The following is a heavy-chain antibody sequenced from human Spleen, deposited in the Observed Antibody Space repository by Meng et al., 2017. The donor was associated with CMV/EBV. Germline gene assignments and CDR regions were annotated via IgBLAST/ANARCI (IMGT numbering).Heavy chain of an antibody. CDR3: ARLVVTLSYYYGMDV. Sequence: GESLKISCVASGFTFSDYSMNWVRQAPGKGLEWVSSISSSSVYIYYADSVKGRFTISRDNAKNSLYLQMNSLRAEDTAVYYCARLVVTLSYYYGMDVWGQGTTVTVSS. D-gene: IGHD4-23*01. CDR2: ISSSSVYI. CDR1: GFTFSDYS. J-gene: IGHJ6*02. V-gene: IGHV3-21*01.